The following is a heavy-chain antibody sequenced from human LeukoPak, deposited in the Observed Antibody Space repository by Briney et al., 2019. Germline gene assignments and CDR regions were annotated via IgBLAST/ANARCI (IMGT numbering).Heavy chain of an antibody. CDR3: AREGAYYGDSGAEDY. V-gene: IGHV3-21*01. CDR2: ISSSSSYI. CDR1: GFTFSSYS. Sequence: GGSLRLSCAASGFTFSSYSMNWVRQAPGKGLGWVSSISSSSSYIYYADSVKGRFTISRDNAKTSRYLQMNSLRAEDTAVYYCAREGAYYGDSGAEDYWGQGTLVTASS. D-gene: IGHD4-17*01. J-gene: IGHJ4*02.